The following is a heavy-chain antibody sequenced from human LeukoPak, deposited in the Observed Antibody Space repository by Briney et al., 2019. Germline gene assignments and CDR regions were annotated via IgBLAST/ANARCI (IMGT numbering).Heavy chain of an antibody. CDR2: INPSGGST. J-gene: IGHJ4*02. Sequence: GASVKVSCKTSGYTFTDYYIHWVRQAPGQGLEWMGIINPSGGSTSYAQKFQGRVTMTRDTSTSTVYMELSSLRSEDTAVYYCAGAEGRYSSVGYWGQGTLVTVSS. D-gene: IGHD6-19*01. CDR3: AGAEGRYSSVGY. CDR1: GYTFTDYY. V-gene: IGHV1-46*01.